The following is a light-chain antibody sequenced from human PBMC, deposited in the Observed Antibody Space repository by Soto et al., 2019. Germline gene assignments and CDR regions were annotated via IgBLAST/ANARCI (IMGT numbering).Light chain of an antibody. CDR3: QQYGSAPRT. CDR1: QSVSSSY. Sequence: EIVLTQSPGTLSLSPGERATLSCRASQSVSSSYLTWYQQKPGQAPRLLIYGASSRATGIPDRFSGSGSGTDFTLTISRLEPEFFAVYYCQQYGSAPRTFGQGPSAEIK. V-gene: IGKV3-20*01. CDR2: GAS. J-gene: IGKJ1*01.